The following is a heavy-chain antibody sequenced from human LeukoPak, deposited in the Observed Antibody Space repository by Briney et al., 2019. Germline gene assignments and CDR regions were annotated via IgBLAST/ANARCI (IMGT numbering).Heavy chain of an antibody. V-gene: IGHV4-59*01. CDR2: VSYSGST. Sequence: PSETLPLTCTVSGGSISTYYWNWIRQPPGKGLEWLGYVSYSGSTNYNPSLKSRVTISVDTSKNRFSLKLSSVTAADTAVYYCARDYSANSRFDPWGQGTLVTVSS. CDR1: GGSISTYY. CDR3: ARDYSANSRFDP. J-gene: IGHJ5*02. D-gene: IGHD4-23*01.